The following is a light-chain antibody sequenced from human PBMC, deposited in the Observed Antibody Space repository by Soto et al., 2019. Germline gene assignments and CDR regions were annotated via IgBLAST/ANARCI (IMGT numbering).Light chain of an antibody. CDR2: AAS. J-gene: IGKJ5*01. CDR1: QTISTY. Sequence: DLLMNQCPSPVPACVGDGETVXXRASQTISTYLNWYQQKPGKAPKLXIYAASSLQSGVPSRFSGSGAGTDFTLTISSLQPEDLATYYCQQSDSTPITFGQGTRLEIK. CDR3: QQSDSTPIT. V-gene: IGKV1-39*01.